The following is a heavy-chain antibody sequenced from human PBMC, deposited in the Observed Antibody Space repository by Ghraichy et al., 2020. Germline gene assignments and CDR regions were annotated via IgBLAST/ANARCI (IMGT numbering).Heavy chain of an antibody. V-gene: IGHV4-38-2*02. Sequence: SETLSLTCTVSGYSISSGYFWGWIRQPPGKGLEWIANIFRSGGTFYNPSLKSRVTISVNTSANQISLQLSSVTAADPAVYFCAGGRLIYYDSSGSYFYYWGQGTPLTVSS. J-gene: IGHJ4*02. CDR1: GYSISSGYF. CDR3: AGGRLIYYDSSGSYFYY. D-gene: IGHD3-22*01. CDR2: IFRSGGT.